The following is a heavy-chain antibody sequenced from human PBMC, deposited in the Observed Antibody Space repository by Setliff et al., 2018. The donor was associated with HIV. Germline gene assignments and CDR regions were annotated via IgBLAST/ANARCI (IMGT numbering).Heavy chain of an antibody. CDR1: GYTFMEYY. Sequence: ASVKVSCKASGYTFMEYYIHWIRQAPGQGLEWMGWISPQRGDPKYGQNFGGRVTLTRDTSINTVYMELKRLRSDDTAVYYCARDGMYSNGWTDHWGQGTLVTVSS. CDR2: ISPQRGDP. J-gene: IGHJ5*02. V-gene: IGHV1-2*02. CDR3: ARDGMYSNGWTDH. D-gene: IGHD6-19*01.